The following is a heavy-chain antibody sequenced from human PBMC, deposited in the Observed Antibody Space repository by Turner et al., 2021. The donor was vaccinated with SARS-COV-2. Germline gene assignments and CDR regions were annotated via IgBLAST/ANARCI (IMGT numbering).Heavy chain of an antibody. CDR2: MSPNSGNT. D-gene: IGHD3-16*02. V-gene: IGHV1-8*01. Sequence: QVQLVQSGAEVKKPGASVKVSCKASGYTFTSYDINWVRQATGHGLEWMGWMSPNSGNTGYAQKFQGRVTMTRNTSISTAYMELSSLGSEDTAVYYCARGMFRFGGVIVRPFDYWGQGTLVTVSS. CDR3: ARGMFRFGGVIVRPFDY. CDR1: GYTFTSYD. J-gene: IGHJ4*02.